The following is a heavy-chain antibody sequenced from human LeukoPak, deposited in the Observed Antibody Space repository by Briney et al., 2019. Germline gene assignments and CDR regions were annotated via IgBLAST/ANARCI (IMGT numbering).Heavy chain of an antibody. V-gene: IGHV1-46*01. CDR3: ARAYYSNYYYYMDV. CDR2: ISPSGGST. J-gene: IGHJ6*03. Sequence: ASVKVSCKAFGYTFTSNYMHWVRQAPGQGPEWMGVISPSGGSTTYAQKFQGRVTLTRDMSTSTDYLELSSLRSEDTAVYYCARAYYSNYYYYMDVWGKGTTVTVSS. CDR1: GYTFTSNY. D-gene: IGHD4-11*01.